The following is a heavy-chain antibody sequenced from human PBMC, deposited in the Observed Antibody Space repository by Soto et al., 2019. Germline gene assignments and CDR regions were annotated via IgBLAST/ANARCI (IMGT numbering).Heavy chain of an antibody. J-gene: IGHJ6*02. CDR3: AKDFNPPGDFWSGYYMAYYYYGMDV. Sequence: PGGSLRLSCAASGFTFSSYGMHWVRQAPGKGLEWVAVISYDGSNKYYADSVKGRFTISRDNSKNTLYLQMNSLRAEDTAVYYCAKDFNPPGDFWSGYYMAYYYYGMDVWGQGTTVTVSS. D-gene: IGHD3-3*01. CDR1: GFTFSSYG. V-gene: IGHV3-30*18. CDR2: ISYDGSNK.